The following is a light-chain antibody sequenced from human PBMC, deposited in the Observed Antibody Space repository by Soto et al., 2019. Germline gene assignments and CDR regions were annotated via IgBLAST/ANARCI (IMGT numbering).Light chain of an antibody. CDR2: GAS. V-gene: IGKV3-20*01. J-gene: IGKJ1*01. CDR3: QQYGSSPRT. Sequence: EIVLTQSPGTLSLSPGERVTLSCRASQSVSSSYLAWYQRKPGQAPRLLIYGASSRATGIPDRFSGSGSGTDFTLTISRLEPEDFAVYYCQQYGSSPRTFGQGTKVDIK. CDR1: QSVSSSY.